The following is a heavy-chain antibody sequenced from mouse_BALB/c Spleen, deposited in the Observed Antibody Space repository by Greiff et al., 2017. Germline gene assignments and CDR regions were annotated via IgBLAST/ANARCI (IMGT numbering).Heavy chain of an antibody. CDR1: GFTFSSYA. CDR3: AITTVVAGDAMDY. Sequence: EVKLVESGGGLVKPGGSLKLSCAASGFTFSSYAMSWVRQTPEKRLEWVATISSGGSYTYYPDSVKGRFTISRDNAKNTLYLQMSSLRSEDTAMYYCAITTVVAGDAMDYWGQGTSVTVSS. J-gene: IGHJ4*01. D-gene: IGHD1-1*01. V-gene: IGHV5-9-3*01. CDR2: ISSGGSYT.